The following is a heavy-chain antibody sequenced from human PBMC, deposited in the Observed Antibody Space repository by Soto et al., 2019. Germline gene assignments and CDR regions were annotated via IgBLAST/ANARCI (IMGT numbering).Heavy chain of an antibody. CDR3: ARDLGGPDY. Sequence: GALSVSCAASGLSFNNYWMHWVREAPGKGLVWVSRINNDGSSTAYADPVKGRFTISRDNAKNTLYLQMNSLRAEDKAIYYCARDLGGPDYWGQGTLVTVSS. CDR2: INNDGSST. V-gene: IGHV3-74*01. J-gene: IGHJ4*02. D-gene: IGHD3-16*01. CDR1: GLSFNNYW.